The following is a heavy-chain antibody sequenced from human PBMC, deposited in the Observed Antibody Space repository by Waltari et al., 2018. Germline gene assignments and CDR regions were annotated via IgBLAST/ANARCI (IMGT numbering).Heavy chain of an antibody. CDR3: AKDIVGESGSYDGAFYI. Sequence: EVQLVESGGGRVQPGGSVRLSCAASGFTCRSYAMSWVSRARGQGLECVSSISSSGGSTDYADSVKGRFTISRDNSKNTLYLQMNSLRAEDTAVYYCAKDIVGESGSYDGAFYIWGQGTIVTVSS. V-gene: IGHV3-23*04. CDR2: ISSSGGST. J-gene: IGHJ3*02. D-gene: IGHD1-26*01. CDR1: GFTCRSYA.